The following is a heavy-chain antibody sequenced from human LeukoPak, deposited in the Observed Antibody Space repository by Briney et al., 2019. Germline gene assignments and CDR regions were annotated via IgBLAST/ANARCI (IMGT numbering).Heavy chain of an antibody. D-gene: IGHD6-19*01. CDR2: IFYTGSS. J-gene: IGHJ4*02. V-gene: IGHV4-59*08. CDR3: ARQMAVAGDFDY. Sequence: SETLSLTCTVSGGSISSYDWSWIRQRPGKGLEWIASIFYTGSSSYNPSLKTRVTISVDTSKNQLFLKLSSVTAADMAVYYCARQMAVAGDFDYWGQGTLVTVSS. CDR1: GGSISSYD.